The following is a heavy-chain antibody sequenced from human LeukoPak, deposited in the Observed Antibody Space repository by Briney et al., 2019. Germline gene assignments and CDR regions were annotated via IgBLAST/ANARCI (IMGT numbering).Heavy chain of an antibody. CDR3: ARLCSSSSWYEEDWFDP. D-gene: IGHD6-13*01. CDR1: GFTFSSYA. Sequence: GGSLRLSCAASGFTFSSYAMSWVRQAPGKGLEWVSAISGSGGSTYYADSVKGRFTISRDNSKNTLYLQMNSLRAEDTAVYYCARLCSSSSWYEEDWFDPWGQGTLVTVSS. CDR2: ISGSGGST. V-gene: IGHV3-23*01. J-gene: IGHJ5*02.